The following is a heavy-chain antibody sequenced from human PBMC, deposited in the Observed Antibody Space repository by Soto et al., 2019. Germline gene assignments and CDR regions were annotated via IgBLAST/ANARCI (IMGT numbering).Heavy chain of an antibody. CDR3: AVRYSSGWYGDWYFDL. J-gene: IGHJ2*01. Sequence: ASVKVSCKASGYTFTGYYMHWVRQAPGQGLEWMGWINPNSGGTNYAQKFQGRVTMTRDTSISTAYMELSRLRSDDTAVYYCAVRYSSGWYGDWYFDLWGRGTLVTVSS. V-gene: IGHV1-2*02. CDR2: INPNSGGT. D-gene: IGHD6-19*01. CDR1: GYTFTGYY.